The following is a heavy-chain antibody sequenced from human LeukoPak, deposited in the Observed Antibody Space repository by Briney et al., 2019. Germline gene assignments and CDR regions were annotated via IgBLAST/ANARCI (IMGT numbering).Heavy chain of an antibody. CDR3: ARSGYIFDY. D-gene: IGHD3-3*01. V-gene: IGHV4-38-2*02. J-gene: IGHJ4*02. CDR1: GYSITNNYY. CDR2: IYHSGRT. Sequence: SETLSLTCTVSGYSITNNYYWDWIRQPPGKGLEWIASIYHSGRTYYNPALKSRVTISVDTSKNQFSLKVTSVTAADTAVYYCARSGYIFDYWGQGTLVTVSS.